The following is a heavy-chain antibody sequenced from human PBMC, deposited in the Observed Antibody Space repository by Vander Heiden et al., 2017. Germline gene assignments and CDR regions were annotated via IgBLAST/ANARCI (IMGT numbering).Heavy chain of an antibody. V-gene: IGHV4-39*01. CDR2: IYYSGST. D-gene: IGHD4-17*01. Sequence: QLQLQESGPGLVKPSETLSLTCTVSGGSISSSSYYWGWIRQPPGKGLEWIGSIYYSGSTYYNPSLKSRVTISVDTSKNQFSLKLSSVTAADTAVYYCVRLVTTVRTRYFDYWGQGTLVTVSS. J-gene: IGHJ4*02. CDR3: VRLVTTVRTRYFDY. CDR1: GGSISSSSYY.